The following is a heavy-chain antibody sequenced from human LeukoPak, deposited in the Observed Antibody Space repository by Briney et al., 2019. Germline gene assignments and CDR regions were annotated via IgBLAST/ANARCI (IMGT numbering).Heavy chain of an antibody. CDR1: GFTFDDYG. D-gene: IGHD3-3*01. J-gene: IGHJ3*02. CDR3: AREGKYYDFWSGYAFDI. CDR2: INWNGGST. Sequence: GRSLRLSCAASGFTFDDYGMSWVRHAPGKGLEWVSGINWNGGSTGYADSVKGRFTISRDNAKNSLYLQMNSLRAEDTALYYCAREGKYYDFWSGYAFDIWGQGTMVTVSS. V-gene: IGHV3-20*04.